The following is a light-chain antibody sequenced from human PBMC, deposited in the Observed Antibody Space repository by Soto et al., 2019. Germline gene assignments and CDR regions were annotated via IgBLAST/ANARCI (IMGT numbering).Light chain of an antibody. Sequence: EIVLTQSPGTLSLSPGERATLSCRASQSVSSSYLAWYQQKPGQAPRLLIYGASSRATGIPDRFSGSGSRTDFTLTISRLEPEDFAVYYCQQYGSSSTWTFGQGTKVDIK. CDR3: QQYGSSSTWT. J-gene: IGKJ1*01. CDR2: GAS. CDR1: QSVSSSY. V-gene: IGKV3-20*01.